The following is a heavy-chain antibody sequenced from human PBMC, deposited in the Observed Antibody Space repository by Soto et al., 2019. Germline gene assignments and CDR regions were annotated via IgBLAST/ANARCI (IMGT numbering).Heavy chain of an antibody. CDR2: IYGTGNT. D-gene: IGHD6-13*01. CDR1: GGSITSSFY. J-gene: IGHJ6*02. CDR3: RSSSRYTTDV. V-gene: IGHV4-39*01. Sequence: QLQLQESGPGLVKPSETLSLSCTVSGGSITSSFYWGWIRQPPGKGLEWIGSIYGTGNTYYNPSLKGRVTISADTSKNQFSLNLISVTAADTAVYYCRSSSRYTTDVWGQGATVTFSS.